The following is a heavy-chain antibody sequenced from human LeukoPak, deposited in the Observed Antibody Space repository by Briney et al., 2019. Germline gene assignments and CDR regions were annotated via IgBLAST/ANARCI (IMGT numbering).Heavy chain of an antibody. V-gene: IGHV4-61*01. CDR1: GGSVSSGSYY. Sequence: SETLSLTCTVSGGSVSSGSYYWSWIRQPPGKGLGWIGYIYYTGSTNYNPSLKSRVTISVDTPKYQFSLKMNSVTAADTAVYYCAAYSNYWRDYWGQGTLVTVSS. J-gene: IGHJ4*02. CDR3: AAYSNYWRDY. D-gene: IGHD4-11*01. CDR2: IYYTGST.